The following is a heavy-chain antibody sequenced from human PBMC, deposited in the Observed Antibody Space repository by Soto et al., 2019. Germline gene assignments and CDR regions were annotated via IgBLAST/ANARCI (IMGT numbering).Heavy chain of an antibody. CDR3: ARHHGPTTSENWFDP. D-gene: IGHD5-12*01. J-gene: IGHJ5*02. CDR2: ISTYSGDT. V-gene: IGHV1-18*01. CDR1: GYTFFTYD. Sequence: QVHLVQSGVEVKTPGASVKVSCQASGYTFFTYDISWVRQAPGQGLEWMGWISTYSGDTKYAQKFQGRVTMTADTSTTTAYLELRSLSSDATAVYYCARHHGPTTSENWFDPWGQGTLVTVPS.